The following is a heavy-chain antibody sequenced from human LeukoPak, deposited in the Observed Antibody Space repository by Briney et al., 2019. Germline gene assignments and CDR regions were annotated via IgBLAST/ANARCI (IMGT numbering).Heavy chain of an antibody. Sequence: GGSLRLSCTASGFAFDEHGMSWVRQVPGKGLEWVSGINWSGGSTGYADPLRGRFTISRDNAKNSLYLQMDSLRAEDTALYYCARAPITSPFYFDYWGREPWSPSPQ. CDR1: GFAFDEHG. D-gene: IGHD2-2*01. CDR2: INWSGGST. V-gene: IGHV3-20*04. CDR3: ARAPITSPFYFDY. J-gene: IGHJ4*02.